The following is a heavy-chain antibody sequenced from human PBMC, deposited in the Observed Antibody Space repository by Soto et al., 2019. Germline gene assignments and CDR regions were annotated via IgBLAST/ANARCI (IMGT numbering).Heavy chain of an antibody. CDR2: INPTGGDT. Sequence: QVQLVQSGAEVKKPGASVQVSCKASGYTFTTYFMHWVRQAPGQGFEWMGRINPTGGDTVYAKKFQGRVTVSRDTSTSTVYIELGSLTSKDTAVYYCARGSYASNVFIMDVWGQETTVTVSS. V-gene: IGHV1-46*01. J-gene: IGHJ6*02. CDR3: ARGSYASNVFIMDV. CDR1: GYTFTTYF. D-gene: IGHD2-2*01.